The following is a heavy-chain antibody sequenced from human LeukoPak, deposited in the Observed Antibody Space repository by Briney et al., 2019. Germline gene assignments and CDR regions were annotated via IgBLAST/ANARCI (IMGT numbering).Heavy chain of an antibody. CDR3: AKGWGTTVTSAANY. CDR1: GFTFSSYA. D-gene: IGHD4-17*01. V-gene: IGHV3-23*01. Sequence: PGGSLRLSCAASGFTFSSYAMSWVRQAPGKGLEWVSSISGSNDNTYYADSVKDRFTISRDNSKNTLSLQMNSPRAEDTAVYYCAKGWGTTVTSAANYWGQGTLVTVSS. CDR2: ISGSNDNT. J-gene: IGHJ4*02.